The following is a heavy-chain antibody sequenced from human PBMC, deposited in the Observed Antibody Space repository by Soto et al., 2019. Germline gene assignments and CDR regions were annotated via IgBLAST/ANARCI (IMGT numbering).Heavy chain of an antibody. CDR3: ARDRITTRGDAFDL. V-gene: IGHV1-69*08. Sequence: QVQLVQSGAEVRKPGSSVKVSCKAPGGTFSTYIISWVRQAPGQGLEWLGRIIPIPDRTNYAQKFQGRVTVTADRSTSTAYMELTSLKSEDTAVYYWARDRITTRGDAFDLWGQGTMVTVSS. CDR2: IIPIPDRT. CDR1: GGTFSTYI. D-gene: IGHD3-3*01. J-gene: IGHJ3*01.